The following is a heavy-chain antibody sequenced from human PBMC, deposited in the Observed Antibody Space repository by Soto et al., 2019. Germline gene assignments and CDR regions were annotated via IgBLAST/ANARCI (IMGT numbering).Heavy chain of an antibody. CDR2: IYPGDSDT. D-gene: IGHD1-1*01. J-gene: IGHJ6*02. Sequence: GESLKISCKGSGYSFTSYWIGWVRQMPGKGLEWMGIIYPGDSDTRYSPSFQGQVTISADKSISTAYLQWSSLKASDTAMYYCASRNDCRYYGMVVWGQGTTVTVCS. CDR1: GYSFTSYW. V-gene: IGHV5-51*01. CDR3: ASRNDCRYYGMVV.